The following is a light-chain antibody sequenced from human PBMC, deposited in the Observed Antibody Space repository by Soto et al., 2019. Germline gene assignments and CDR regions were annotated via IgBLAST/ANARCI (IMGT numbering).Light chain of an antibody. V-gene: IGKV1-39*01. Sequence: DIQMTQSPSSLSASVGDSVTITCRASQSITTFLNWYQWKPGRAPKFLIHAASTLQCGVPSRFSGSGSGTEFTLTISSLQPEDFAIYYCQQSFSTPRTFGQGTRLEIK. CDR3: QQSFSTPRT. CDR1: QSITTF. J-gene: IGKJ2*01. CDR2: AAS.